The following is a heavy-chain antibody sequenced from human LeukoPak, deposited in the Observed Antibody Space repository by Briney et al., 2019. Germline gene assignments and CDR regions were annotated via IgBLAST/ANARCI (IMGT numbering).Heavy chain of an antibody. J-gene: IGHJ3*02. CDR2: IWYDGSNK. CDR1: GFTFSSYG. CDR3: ARDPSSSWLRSDAFDI. Sequence: GGSLRLSCAASGFTFSSYGMHWVRQAPGKGLEWVAVIWYDGSNKYYADSVKGRFTISRDNSKNSLYLQMNSLRAEDTAVYYCARDPSSSWLRSDAFDIWGQGTMVTVSS. D-gene: IGHD6-13*01. V-gene: IGHV3-33*01.